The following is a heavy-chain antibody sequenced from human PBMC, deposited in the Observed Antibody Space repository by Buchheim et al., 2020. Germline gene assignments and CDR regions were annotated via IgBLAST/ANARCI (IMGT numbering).Heavy chain of an antibody. CDR2: IYTSGST. CDR3: ASSLWSGYFSSWFDP. V-gene: IGHV4-61*02. CDR1: GGSISSGSYY. D-gene: IGHD3-3*01. J-gene: IGHJ5*02. Sequence: QVQLQESGPGLVKPSQTLSLTCTVSGGSISSGSYYWSWIRQPAGKGLEWIGRIYTSGSTNYNPSLKSRVTISVDTSKNQFSLKLSSVTAADTAVYYCASSLWSGYFSSWFDPWGQGTL.